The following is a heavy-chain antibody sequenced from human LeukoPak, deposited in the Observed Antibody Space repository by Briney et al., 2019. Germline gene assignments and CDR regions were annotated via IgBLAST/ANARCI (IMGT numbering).Heavy chain of an antibody. V-gene: IGHV4-4*02. D-gene: IGHD4-17*01. CDR2: IYHSGST. CDR3: ASYGDSGYFDY. Sequence: PSGTLSLTCNVSGGSITTSDWWSWVRQPLGKGLEWIGEIYHSGSTNYNPSLKSRVTISVDKSKNQFSLKLSSVTAADTAVYYCASYGDSGYFDYWGQGTLVTVSS. CDR1: GGSITTSDW. J-gene: IGHJ4*02.